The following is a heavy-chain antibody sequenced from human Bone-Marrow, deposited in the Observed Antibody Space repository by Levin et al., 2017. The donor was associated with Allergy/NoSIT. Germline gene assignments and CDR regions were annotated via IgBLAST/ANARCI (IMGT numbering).Heavy chain of an antibody. CDR2: ISTKTKSYAT. CDR1: GFVFSASA. V-gene: IGHV3-73*01. Sequence: GGSLRLSCAASGFVFSASAVHWVRQASGKGLEWIGRISTKTKSYATAYGASVKGRFTISREDSKNTAYLQMNSLKTEDTAVYYCTSLLRGYYYYYYGMDVWGQGTTVTVSS. CDR3: TSLLRGYYYYYYGMDV. D-gene: IGHD3-22*01. J-gene: IGHJ6*02.